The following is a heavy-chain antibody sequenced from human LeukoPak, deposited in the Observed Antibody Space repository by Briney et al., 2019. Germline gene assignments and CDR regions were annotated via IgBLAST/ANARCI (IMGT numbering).Heavy chain of an antibody. CDR1: ASSFTSCY. CDR3: ARPTGYSYRDAFDI. D-gene: IGHD5-18*01. Sequence: ASVKLSLYRSASSFTSCYFDWIRHAPGQGLEWMGIINPSGGSTNYAQKFQGRVTMTRDTSTSTVYMELSSMRSEDTAVYYCARPTGYSYRDAFDIWGQGTMVTVSS. CDR2: INPSGGST. J-gene: IGHJ3*02. V-gene: IGHV1-46*01.